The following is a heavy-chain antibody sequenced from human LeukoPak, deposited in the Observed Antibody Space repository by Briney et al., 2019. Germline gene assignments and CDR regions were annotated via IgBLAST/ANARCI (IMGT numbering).Heavy chain of an antibody. V-gene: IGHV4-39*01. CDR2: IYYSGST. CDR1: GGSISSSSYY. D-gene: IGHD1-26*01. J-gene: IGHJ4*02. Sequence: PSETLSLTCTVSGGSISSSSYYWGWIRQPPGKGLEWIGSIYYSGSTYYNPSLKSRVTISVDTSKNQFSLKLSSVTAADTAVYYCARHSRWEPFDYWGQGTLVTVSS. CDR3: ARHSRWEPFDY.